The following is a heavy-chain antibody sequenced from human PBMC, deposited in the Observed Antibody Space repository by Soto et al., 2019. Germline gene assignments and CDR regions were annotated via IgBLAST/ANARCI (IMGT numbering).Heavy chain of an antibody. D-gene: IGHD5-18*01. V-gene: IGHV3-33*01. J-gene: IGHJ6*03. CDR3: ARGPDTNYYYYYMDV. CDR2: IWYDGSNK. CDR1: GFTFSSYG. Sequence: GGSLRLSCAASGFTFSSYGMHWVRQAPGKGLEWVAVIWYDGSNKYYADSVKGRFTISRDNSKNTLYLQMNSLRAEDTAVYYCARGPDTNYYYYYMDVWGKGTTVTVSS.